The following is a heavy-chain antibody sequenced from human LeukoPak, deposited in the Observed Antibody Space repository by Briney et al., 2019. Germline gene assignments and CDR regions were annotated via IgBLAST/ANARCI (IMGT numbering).Heavy chain of an antibody. CDR3: ARQYYGSGSYYGP. V-gene: IGHV7-4-1*02. CDR2: INTNTGNP. CDR1: GYTFSSYT. J-gene: IGHJ5*02. D-gene: IGHD3-10*01. Sequence: ASVKVSCKASGYTFSSYTMNWVRQAPGQGLEWMGWINTNTGNPTYAQGFTGRFVFSLDTSVSTAYLQISSLKAEDTAVYYCARQYYGSGSYYGPWGQGTLVTVSS.